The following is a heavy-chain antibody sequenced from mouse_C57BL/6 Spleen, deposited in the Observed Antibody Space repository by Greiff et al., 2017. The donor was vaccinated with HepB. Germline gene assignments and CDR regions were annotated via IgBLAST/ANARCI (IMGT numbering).Heavy chain of an antibody. CDR3: ARHEEGAYYGSPYFDY. V-gene: IGHV1-62-2*01. J-gene: IGHJ2*01. D-gene: IGHD1-1*01. Sequence: QVQLQQSGAELVKPGASVKLSCKASGYTFTEYTIHWVKQRSGQGLEWIGWFYPGSGSIKYNEKFKDKATLTADKSSSTVYMELSRLTSEDSAVYFCARHEEGAYYGSPYFDYWGQGTTLTVSS. CDR1: GYTFTEYT. CDR2: FYPGSGSI.